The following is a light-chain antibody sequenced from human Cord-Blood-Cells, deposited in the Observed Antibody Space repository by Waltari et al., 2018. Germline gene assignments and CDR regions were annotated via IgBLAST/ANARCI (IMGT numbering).Light chain of an antibody. CDR1: SSDVGGYNY. V-gene: IGLV2-14*01. J-gene: IGLJ1*01. Sequence: QSALTQPASVSGSPGQSITISCTGTSSDVGGYNYVSWYQQHPGKAPKLMIYDVSHLPSGVSNRFSGSKSGNTASLTISGLQAEDEADYYCSSYTSSSTLVFGTGTKVTVL. CDR3: SSYTSSSTLV. CDR2: DVS.